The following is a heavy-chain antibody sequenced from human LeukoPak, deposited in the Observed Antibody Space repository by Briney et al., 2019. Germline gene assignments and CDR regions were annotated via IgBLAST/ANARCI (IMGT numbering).Heavy chain of an antibody. V-gene: IGHV5-51*01. CDR1: GYSFTTYW. J-gene: IGHJ4*02. D-gene: IGHD6-19*01. Sequence: GEALEISLKASGYSFTTYWIAWVRPRPGKGVEGMGMIYPGEYDTRYSPSFQGQITISVDKSISIAYLQWSSLKASDTAMYYCARLLQGVAGTWGYWGQGTLVTV. CDR2: IYPGEYDT. CDR3: ARLLQGVAGTWGY.